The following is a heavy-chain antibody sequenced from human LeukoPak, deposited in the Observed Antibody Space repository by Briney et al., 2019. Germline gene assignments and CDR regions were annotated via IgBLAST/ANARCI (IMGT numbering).Heavy chain of an antibody. D-gene: IGHD4-17*01. CDR1: GYTFTSYG. CDR3: ARDDRPSVNHGDWADY. J-gene: IGHJ4*02. Sequence: ASVKVSCKASGYTFTSYGISWVRQAPGQGLEWMGWISAYNGNTNYAQKLQGRVTMTTDTSTSTAYMELRSLRSDDTAVYYCARDDRPSVNHGDWADYWGQGTLVTVSS. V-gene: IGHV1-18*04. CDR2: ISAYNGNT.